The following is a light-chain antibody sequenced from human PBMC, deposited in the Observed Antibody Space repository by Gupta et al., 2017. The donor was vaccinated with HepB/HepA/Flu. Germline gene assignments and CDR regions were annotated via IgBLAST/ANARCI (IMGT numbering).Light chain of an antibody. V-gene: IGKV1-39*01. CDR1: QSIGKF. CDR3: QQKYKNPET. Sequence: DIQMTQSPSSLSASVGDRVTITCRASQSIGKFLSWYQHKPGKAPNLLISITSTLEGGALSRFSGSGAGTNVILTITNRQPEDFETYYCQQKYKNPETFGQGKKLEI. J-gene: IGKJ2*01. CDR2: ITS.